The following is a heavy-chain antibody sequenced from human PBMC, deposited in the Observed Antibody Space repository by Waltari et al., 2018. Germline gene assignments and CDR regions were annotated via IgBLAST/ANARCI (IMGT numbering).Heavy chain of an antibody. J-gene: IGHJ4*02. V-gene: IGHV1-3*01. CDR3: HYGGNSGATY. CDR2: INAGNGNT. D-gene: IGHD4-17*01. CDR1: GYPFTSYA. Sequence: QVQLVQSGAEVKKPGASVKVSCKASGYPFTSYAMHWVRQAPAQRLEWMGWINAGNGNTKYSQKFQGRVTITRDTSASTAYMELSSLRSEDTAVYYCHYGGNSGATYWGQGTLVTVSS.